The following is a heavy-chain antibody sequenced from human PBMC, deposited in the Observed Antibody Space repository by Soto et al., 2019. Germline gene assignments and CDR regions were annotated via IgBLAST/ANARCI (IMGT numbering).Heavy chain of an antibody. J-gene: IGHJ4*02. CDR2: IGASGDGT. CDR3: AVRKTGSYFDY. CDR1: GFTFSNYA. V-gene: IGHV3-23*01. Sequence: EVQLLESGGGLVQPGGSLGLSCAASGFTFSNYAMSWVRQAPGKGLVWVSGIGASGDGTYYADSVKGRFIISRDNSKNTLHLQMNSLRAEDTAVYYCAVRKTGSYFDYWGQGTLVTVSS. D-gene: IGHD1-26*01.